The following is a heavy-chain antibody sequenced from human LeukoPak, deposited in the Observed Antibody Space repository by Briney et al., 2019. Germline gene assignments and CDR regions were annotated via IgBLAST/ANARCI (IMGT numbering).Heavy chain of an antibody. J-gene: IGHJ6*03. CDR1: GGSISAYY. CDR3: ARVRSFYYYYYYMDV. Sequence: SETLSLTCTVSGGSISAYYWSWIRQPPGKGLEWIGEINHSGSTNHNPSLKSRVTISVDMSKNQFSLKLSSVTAADTAVYYCARVRSFYYYYYYMDVWGKGTTVTVSS. CDR2: INHSGST. V-gene: IGHV4-34*01.